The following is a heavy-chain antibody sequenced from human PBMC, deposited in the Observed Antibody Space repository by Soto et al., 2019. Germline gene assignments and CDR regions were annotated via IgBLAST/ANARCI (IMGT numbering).Heavy chain of an antibody. V-gene: IGHV3-48*04. Sequence: GGSLRLSCAASGFTFSNAWMSWVRQAPGKGLEWVSYISSSSSTIYYADSVKGRFTISRDNAKNSLYLQMNSLRAEDTAVYYCAIGGDIVATIVPPKDYWGQGTLVTVSS. D-gene: IGHD5-12*01. J-gene: IGHJ4*02. CDR3: AIGGDIVATIVPPKDY. CDR2: ISSSSSTI. CDR1: GFTFSNAW.